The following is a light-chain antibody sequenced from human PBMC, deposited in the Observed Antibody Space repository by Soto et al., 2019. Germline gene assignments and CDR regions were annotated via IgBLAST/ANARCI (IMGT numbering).Light chain of an antibody. Sequence: QSALTQPASVSGSPGQSITISCAGTSSDVGRYSYVSWYQQHPGKAPKLMIYEVSNRPSGVSHRFSGSKSGNTASLTISGLQAEDEADYYCSSYTTSSTRVFGGGTQLTVL. V-gene: IGLV2-14*01. CDR1: SSDVGRYSY. CDR3: SSYTTSSTRV. CDR2: EVS. J-gene: IGLJ3*02.